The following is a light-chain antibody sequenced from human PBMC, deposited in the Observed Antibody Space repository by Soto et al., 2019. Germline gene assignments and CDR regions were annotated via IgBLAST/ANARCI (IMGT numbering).Light chain of an antibody. Sequence: EIVLTQSPGTLSLSPGERATLSCRASQSVSSNLAWYQQKPGQAPRLLIYGASTRATGTPARFSGSGSGTEFTLTISSLQSEDFALYYCQQYNKWPLITFGQGTRLEIK. J-gene: IGKJ5*01. CDR1: QSVSSN. CDR2: GAS. V-gene: IGKV3D-15*01. CDR3: QQYNKWPLIT.